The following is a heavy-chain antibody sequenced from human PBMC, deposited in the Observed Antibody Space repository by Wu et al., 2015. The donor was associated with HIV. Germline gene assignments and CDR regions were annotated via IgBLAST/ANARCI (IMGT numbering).Heavy chain of an antibody. J-gene: IGHJ4*02. CDR2: IIPIFGTA. V-gene: IGHV1-69*12. Sequence: QVQLVQSGAEVKKPGSSVKVSCKASGGTFSSYAISWVRQAPGQGLEWMGGIIPIFGTANYAQKFQGRVTITADESTSTAYMELSSLRSEDTAVYYCARGLGYDYVWGSYRLSGPLYYFDYWGQGTLVTVSS. D-gene: IGHD3-16*02. CDR1: GGTFSSYA. CDR3: ARGLGYDYVWGSYRLSGPLYYFDY.